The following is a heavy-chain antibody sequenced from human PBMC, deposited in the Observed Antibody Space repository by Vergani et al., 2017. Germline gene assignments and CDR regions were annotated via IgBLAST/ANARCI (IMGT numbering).Heavy chain of an antibody. CDR3: GRVADFYGLGSRLLDL. J-gene: IGHJ5*02. D-gene: IGHD3-10*01. V-gene: IGHV4-30-2*01. CDR1: GGSISSGGYS. CDR2: IYHSGST. Sequence: QVQLQESGPGLVKPSQTLSLTCAVSGGSISSGGYSWRWIRQPPGKGLEWIGYIYHSGSTYYNPSLKSRVTISGDTSKNQFSLKLNSVTAADTAVYYCGRVADFYGLGSRLLDLWGQGILVTVSS.